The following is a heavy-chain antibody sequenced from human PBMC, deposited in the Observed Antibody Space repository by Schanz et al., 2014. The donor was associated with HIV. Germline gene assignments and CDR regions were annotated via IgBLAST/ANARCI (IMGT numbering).Heavy chain of an antibody. Sequence: EEQLLQSGGGLVQPGGSMRLFCEASGFTFSSYAMNWVRQAPGKGLEWVSSITSSSSYIYYADSVKGRFSVSRDNAKNSLYLQMNSLRAEDTAVYYCARDGTVPGWYEDAFNIWGQGTMVTVSS. J-gene: IGHJ3*02. CDR3: ARDGTVPGWYEDAFNI. D-gene: IGHD6-19*01. CDR1: GFTFSSYA. CDR2: ITSSSSYI. V-gene: IGHV3-21*04.